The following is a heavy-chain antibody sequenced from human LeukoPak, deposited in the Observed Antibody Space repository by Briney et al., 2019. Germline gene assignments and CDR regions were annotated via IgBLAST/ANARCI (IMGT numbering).Heavy chain of an antibody. J-gene: IGHJ4*02. CDR1: GFFFSSYT. CDR2: ISSSGSTI. Sequence: GGSLRLSCAASGFFFSSYTVNWVRQAPGKGLEWVSYISSSGSTIYYADSVKGRFTISRDNAKNSLYLQMNSLRAEDTAVYYCARTAYYYDSSLAGGGENYFDYWGQGTLVTVSS. CDR3: ARTAYYYDSSLAGGGENYFDY. D-gene: IGHD3-22*01. V-gene: IGHV3-48*04.